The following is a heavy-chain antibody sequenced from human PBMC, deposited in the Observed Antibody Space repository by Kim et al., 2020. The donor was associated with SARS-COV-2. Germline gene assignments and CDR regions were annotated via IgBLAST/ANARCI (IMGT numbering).Heavy chain of an antibody. CDR2: IYHSGST. CDR3: ARALYGDYTQVDWFDP. Sequence: SETLSLTCTVSGYSISSGYYWGWIRQLPGKGLEWIGSIYHSGSTYYNPSLKSRVTISVDTSKNQFSLKLSSVTAADTAVYYCARALYGDYTQVDWFDPWGQGTLVTVSS. J-gene: IGHJ5*02. CDR1: GYSISSGYY. V-gene: IGHV4-38-2*02. D-gene: IGHD4-17*01.